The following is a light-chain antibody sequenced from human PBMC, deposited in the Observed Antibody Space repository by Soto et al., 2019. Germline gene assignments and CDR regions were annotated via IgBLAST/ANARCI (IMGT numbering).Light chain of an antibody. CDR2: EGS. J-gene: IGLJ3*02. V-gene: IGLV2-23*01. Sequence: QSALTQPASVSGSPGQSITISCTGTSSDVGNYNLVSWYQQHPGEAPKLLIYEGSKRPSGVSNRFSGSNFGNTASLTISGLQAEDEVDYYCCSYAGDSTWVFGGGTKLTVL. CDR3: CSYAGDSTWV. CDR1: SSDVGNYNL.